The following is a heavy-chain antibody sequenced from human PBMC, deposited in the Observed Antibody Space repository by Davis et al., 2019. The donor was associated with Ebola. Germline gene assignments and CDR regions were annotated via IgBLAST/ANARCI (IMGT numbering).Heavy chain of an antibody. CDR2: VYPGDSGT. Sequence: GESLKISCKGSGYWFDTYWIGWVRQMPGKGLEWIGIVYPGDSGTTYSPSFEGQVTMSADKSIGTAYLEWSSLKVSDTAIYYCARLVEYNYRGHTGRFENWGQGTLVSVSA. CDR3: ARLVEYNYRGHTGRFEN. J-gene: IGHJ4*02. V-gene: IGHV5-51*01. CDR1: GYWFDTYW. D-gene: IGHD6-6*01.